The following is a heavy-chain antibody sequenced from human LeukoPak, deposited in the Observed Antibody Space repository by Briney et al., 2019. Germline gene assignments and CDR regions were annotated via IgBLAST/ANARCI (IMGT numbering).Heavy chain of an antibody. D-gene: IGHD3-16*01. V-gene: IGHV4-59*01. CDR2: VYYTGST. J-gene: IGHJ4*02. CDR1: GGSISSFF. CDR3: ARGGRDGSYYFDY. Sequence: SETLSLTCTVSGGSISSFFWSWIRQSPGKELEWIGYVYYTGSTNYNPSLNSRVTMSIDTSKRQFSLKLNSVTAADTAVYYCARGGRDGSYYFDYWGQGTLVSVSS.